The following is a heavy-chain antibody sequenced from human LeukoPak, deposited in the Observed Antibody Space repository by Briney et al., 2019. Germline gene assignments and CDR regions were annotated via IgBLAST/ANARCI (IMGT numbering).Heavy chain of an antibody. J-gene: IGHJ4*02. V-gene: IGHV1-18*01. CDR3: ARGLHIGEYSSSWYDLDY. CDR1: GYTFTSYG. Sequence: GASVKVSCKASGYTFTSYGISWVRQAPGQGLEWMGWISAYNGNTNYAQKLQGRVTMTTDTSTSTAYMELRSLRSDDTAVYYCARGLHIGEYSSSWYDLDYWGQGTLVTVSS. CDR2: ISAYNGNT. D-gene: IGHD6-13*01.